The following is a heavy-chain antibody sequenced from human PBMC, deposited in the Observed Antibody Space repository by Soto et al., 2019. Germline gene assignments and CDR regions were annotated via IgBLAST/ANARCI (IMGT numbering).Heavy chain of an antibody. CDR1: GGTFSSYT. V-gene: IGHV1-69*08. CDR2: IIPILGIA. CDR3: AREGYEFWSGSMCSWFDP. J-gene: IGHJ5*02. D-gene: IGHD3-3*01. Sequence: QFQLVQSGAEVKKPGSSVKVSCKASGGTFSSYTIIWVRQSPVQGLECVGRIIPILGIANYAQKFQGRVTITADKSTSTGYTELRSLRSVDTDVYYCAREGYEFWSGSMCSWFDPWGQGTLVTVSS.